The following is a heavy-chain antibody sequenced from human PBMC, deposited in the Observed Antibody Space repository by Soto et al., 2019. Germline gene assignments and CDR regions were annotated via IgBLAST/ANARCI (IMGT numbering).Heavy chain of an antibody. V-gene: IGHV5-10-1*01. Sequence: PGESLKISCKGSGYTFTNYWITWVRQMPGKGLEWMGRIDCSDSYTNYSPSFQGHGTISADKSINTAYLQWSSLKASDTAMYYCERHRIAADIFDIWGQGTMVTVSS. CDR3: ERHRIAADIFDI. J-gene: IGHJ3*02. CDR1: GYTFTNYW. CDR2: IDCSDSYT. D-gene: IGHD6-13*01.